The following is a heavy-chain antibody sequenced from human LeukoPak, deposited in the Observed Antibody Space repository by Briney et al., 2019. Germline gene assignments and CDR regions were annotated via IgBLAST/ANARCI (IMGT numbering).Heavy chain of an antibody. CDR2: INPNSGGT. J-gene: IGHJ4*02. Sequence: ASVKVSCKASGYTFTGYYMHWVRQAPGQGLEWMGRINPNSGGTNYAQKFQGRVTMTRDTSISTASMELSSLRSDDTAVYYCTRSDHDTSGEFDYWGQGTLVTVSS. CDR1: GYTFTGYY. V-gene: IGHV1-2*06. CDR3: TRSDHDTSGEFDY. D-gene: IGHD3-22*01.